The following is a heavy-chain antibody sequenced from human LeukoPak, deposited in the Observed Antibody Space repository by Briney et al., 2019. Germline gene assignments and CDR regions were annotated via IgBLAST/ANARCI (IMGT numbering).Heavy chain of an antibody. CDR2: ISAYNGNT. D-gene: IGHD6-19*01. J-gene: IGHJ6*03. CDR3: ARVGGFGSGWYGPLNPDSYYYYYMDV. Sequence: ASVKVSCKASGYTFTSYGISWVRQAPGQGLEWMGWISAYNGNTNYAQKLQGRVTMTTDTSTSTAYMELRSLRSDDTAVYYCARVGGFGSGWYGPLNPDSYYYYYMDVWGKGTAVTISS. V-gene: IGHV1-18*01. CDR1: GYTFTSYG.